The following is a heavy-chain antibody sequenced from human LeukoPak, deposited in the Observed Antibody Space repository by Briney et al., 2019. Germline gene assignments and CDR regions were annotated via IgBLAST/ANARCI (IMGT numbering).Heavy chain of an antibody. V-gene: IGHV3-23*01. D-gene: IGHD3-10*01. CDR2: ISGSGGST. Sequence: GGSLRLSCAASGFTFSSYAMSWVRQAPGKGLEWVSAISGSGGSTYYADSVKGRFTISRDNAKNSLYLQMNSLRAEDTAVYYCARDSFRHGSGSYFDYWGQGTLVTVSS. J-gene: IGHJ4*02. CDR3: ARDSFRHGSGSYFDY. CDR1: GFTFSSYA.